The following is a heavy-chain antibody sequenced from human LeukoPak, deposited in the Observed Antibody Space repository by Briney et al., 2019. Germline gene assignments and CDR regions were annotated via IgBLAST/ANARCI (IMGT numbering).Heavy chain of an antibody. CDR3: TRHSEQYYDFWSGYSGDY. J-gene: IGHJ4*02. Sequence: GGSLKLSCAASGFTFSGSAMHWVRQASGKGLEWVGRIRSKANSYATAYAASVKGRFTISREDSKNTAYLQMNSLKTEDTAVYYCTRHSEQYYDFWSGYSGDYWGQGTLVTVSS. V-gene: IGHV3-73*01. CDR1: GFTFSGSA. D-gene: IGHD3-3*01. CDR2: IRSKANSYAT.